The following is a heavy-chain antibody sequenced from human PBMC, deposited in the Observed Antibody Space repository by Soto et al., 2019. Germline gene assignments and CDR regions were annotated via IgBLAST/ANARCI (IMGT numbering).Heavy chain of an antibody. CDR2: ISAYNGNT. CDR1: GYTFTSYG. Sequence: ASVKVSCKASGYTFTSYGISWVRQAPGQGLEWMGWISAYNGNTNYAQKLQGRVTMTTDTSPSTAYMELRSLRSDDTAVYYCAGGRIVVVGSPASYGMDVWGQGTTVTVSS. D-gene: IGHD3-22*01. J-gene: IGHJ6*02. CDR3: AGGRIVVVGSPASYGMDV. V-gene: IGHV1-18*04.